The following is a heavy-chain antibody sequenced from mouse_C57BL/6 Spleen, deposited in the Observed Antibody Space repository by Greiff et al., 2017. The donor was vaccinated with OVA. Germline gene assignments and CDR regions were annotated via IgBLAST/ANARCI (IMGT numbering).Heavy chain of an antibody. CDR1: GYTFTSYW. J-gene: IGHJ4*01. Sequence: QVHVKQPGAELVKPGASVKMSCKASGYTFTSYWITWVKQRPGQGLEWIGDIYPGSGSTNYNEKFKSKATLTVDTSSSTAYMQLSSLTSEDSAVYYCARLYDGYYKAMDYWGQGTSVTVSS. D-gene: IGHD2-3*01. CDR2: IYPGSGST. V-gene: IGHV1-55*01. CDR3: ARLYDGYYKAMDY.